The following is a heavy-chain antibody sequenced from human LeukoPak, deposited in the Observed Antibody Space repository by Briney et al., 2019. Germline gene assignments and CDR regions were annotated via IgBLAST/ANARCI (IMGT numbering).Heavy chain of an antibody. CDR3: ARAARYCSGGSCYFRYYMDV. CDR2: MNPNSGNT. V-gene: IGHV1-8*02. J-gene: IGHJ6*03. Sequence: GASVKVSCKASGYTFISYGITWVRQATGQGLEWMGWMNPNSGNTGYAQKFQGRVTMTRNTSISTAYMELSSLRSEDTAVYYCARAARYCSGGSCYFRYYMDVWGKGTTVTVSS. CDR1: GYTFISYG. D-gene: IGHD2-15*01.